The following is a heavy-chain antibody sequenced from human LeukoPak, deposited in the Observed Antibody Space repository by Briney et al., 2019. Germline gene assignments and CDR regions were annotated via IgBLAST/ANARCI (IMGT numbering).Heavy chain of an antibody. V-gene: IGHV3-74*01. D-gene: IGHD1-26*01. CDR3: AKDGGSSY. Sequence: GGSLRLSCAASGFTSRSYWMHWVRQAPGKGLVWVSRISSDGSSTSYADSVKGRFTISRDNAKNTLYLQMNSLRAEDTAVYYCAKDGGSSYWGQGTLVTVSS. CDR2: ISSDGSST. J-gene: IGHJ4*02. CDR1: GFTSRSYW.